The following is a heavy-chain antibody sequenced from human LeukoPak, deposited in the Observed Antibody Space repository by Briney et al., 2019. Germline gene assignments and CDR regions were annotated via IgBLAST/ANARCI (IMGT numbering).Heavy chain of an antibody. Sequence: SETLSLTCTVSGGSISSGSYYWGWIRQPPGKGPEWIGSINYSGNTYYNPSLKSRVTISVDTSKTHFSLKLSSVTAADTAVYYCARLAGIVGATRNNWFDPWGQGTLVTVSS. D-gene: IGHD1-26*01. J-gene: IGHJ5*02. V-gene: IGHV4-39*02. CDR2: INYSGNT. CDR1: GGSISSGSYY. CDR3: ARLAGIVGATRNNWFDP.